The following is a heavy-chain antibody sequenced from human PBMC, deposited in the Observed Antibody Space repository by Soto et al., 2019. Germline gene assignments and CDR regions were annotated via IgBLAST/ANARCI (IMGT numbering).Heavy chain of an antibody. CDR2: ISSSGSTI. CDR1: GFTFSDYY. D-gene: IGHD3-3*01. J-gene: IGHJ4*02. Sequence: QVQLVESGGGLVKPGGSLRLSCAASGFTFSDYYMSWLRQAPGKGLEWVSYISSSGSTIYYADSVKGRFTIYRDNAKNSLYLQMNSLRAEDTAVYYCARDHARVYDFWSGYYDYWGQGTLVTVSS. CDR3: ARDHARVYDFWSGYYDY. V-gene: IGHV3-11*01.